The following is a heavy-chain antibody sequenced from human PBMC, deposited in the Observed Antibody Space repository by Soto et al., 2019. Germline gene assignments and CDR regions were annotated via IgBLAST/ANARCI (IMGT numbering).Heavy chain of an antibody. D-gene: IGHD7-27*01. CDR2: IYYRGNT. CDR1: GLSISPYY. CDR3: ARHSKKTGDFDYYYGMDV. V-gene: IGHV4-59*08. J-gene: IGHJ6*02. Sequence: SDTLSLTCSVFGLSISPYYWSWIRQSPGKGLEWIANIYYRGNTNYNPSLESRVTISIDTSKNQFSLKLNSLTAADTAVYYCARHSKKTGDFDYYYGMDVWGQGTTVT.